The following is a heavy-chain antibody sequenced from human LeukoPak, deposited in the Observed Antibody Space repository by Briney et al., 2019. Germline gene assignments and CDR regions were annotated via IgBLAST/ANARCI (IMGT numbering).Heavy chain of an antibody. Sequence: VASVTVSCKASGGTFSSYAISWVRQAPGQGLEWMGGIIPIFGTANYAQKFQGRVTITTDESTSTAYMELSSLRSEDTAVYYCASKYCSSTSCYTGLYNWFDPWGQGTLVTVSS. V-gene: IGHV1-69*05. CDR1: GGTFSSYA. CDR2: IIPIFGTA. CDR3: ASKYCSSTSCYTGLYNWFDP. D-gene: IGHD2-2*02. J-gene: IGHJ5*02.